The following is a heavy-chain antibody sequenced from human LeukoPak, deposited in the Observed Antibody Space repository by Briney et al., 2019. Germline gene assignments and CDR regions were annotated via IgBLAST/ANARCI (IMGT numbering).Heavy chain of an antibody. V-gene: IGHV1-2*02. Sequence: ASVKVSCTASGYTFSTYGISWVRQAPGQGLEWMGWINPNSGGTTYAQKFQGRVTMTRDTSITTAYMELSSLRSDDTAVFYCARGTGGYGYDYWGQGTLVTVSS. CDR3: ARGTGGYGYDY. D-gene: IGHD1-26*01. CDR1: GYTFSTYG. J-gene: IGHJ4*02. CDR2: INPNSGGT.